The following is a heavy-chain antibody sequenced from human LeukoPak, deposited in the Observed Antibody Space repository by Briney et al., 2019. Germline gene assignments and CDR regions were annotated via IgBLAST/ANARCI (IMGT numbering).Heavy chain of an antibody. CDR3: ARVHYDNRGYVYYFDH. J-gene: IGHJ4*02. Sequence: ASVKVSCKASGYTFPIFGVTWVRQAPGKGLEWMGWTGIYNANTNYAQKFQGRVTMTTDTFTSTAYMELRSLRSDDTSVYYCARVHYDNRGYVYYFDHWGQGTLVTVSS. D-gene: IGHD3-22*01. V-gene: IGHV1-18*01. CDR1: GYTFPIFG. CDR2: TGIYNANT.